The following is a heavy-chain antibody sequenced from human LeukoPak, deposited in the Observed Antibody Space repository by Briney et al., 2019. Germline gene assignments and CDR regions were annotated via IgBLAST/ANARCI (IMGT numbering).Heavy chain of an antibody. CDR1: GFTLNDHA. Sequence: GGSLCLSCAGSGFTLNDHAMSWVRQAPGKRLEWGSSISGSGGSTYYAAYVKGRFTIFREYSKNVVYFEMHSLRGEDTAVYFCARGGQNFDFWSFDLWG. V-gene: IGHV3-23*01. CDR2: ISGSGGST. J-gene: IGHJ5*01. D-gene: IGHD3-3*01. CDR3: ARGGQNFDFWSFDL.